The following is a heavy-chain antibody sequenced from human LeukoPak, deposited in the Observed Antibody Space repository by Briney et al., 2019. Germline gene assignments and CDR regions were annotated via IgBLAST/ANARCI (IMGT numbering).Heavy chain of an antibody. CDR3: ARDSPYSSGWGEGRYFDL. J-gene: IGHJ2*01. CDR2: IYYSGST. Sequence: SETLSLTCTVSGVSISSYYWSWIREPPGKGLEWLGYIYYSGSTNYNPSLKSRVTISVDTSKSQFSLKLSSVTAADTAVYYCARDSPYSSGWGEGRYFDLWGRGTLVTVSS. V-gene: IGHV4-59*01. D-gene: IGHD6-19*01. CDR1: GVSISSYY.